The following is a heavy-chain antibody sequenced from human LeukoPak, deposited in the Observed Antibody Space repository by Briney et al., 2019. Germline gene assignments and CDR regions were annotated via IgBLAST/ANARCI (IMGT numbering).Heavy chain of an antibody. CDR2: ISGSGGST. D-gene: IGHD6-13*01. V-gene: IGHV3-23*01. J-gene: IGHJ4*02. Sequence: GGSLRLSCAASGFTFSSYAMSWVRQAPGKGLEWVSAISGSGGSTYYADSVKGRFTISRDNSKNTLYLRMNSLRAEDTAVYYCAKVSGQLGDFDYWGQGTLVTVSS. CDR3: AKVSGQLGDFDY. CDR1: GFTFSSYA.